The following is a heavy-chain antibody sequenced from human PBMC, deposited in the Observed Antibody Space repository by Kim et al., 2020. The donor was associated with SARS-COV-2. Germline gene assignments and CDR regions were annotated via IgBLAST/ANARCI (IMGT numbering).Heavy chain of an antibody. V-gene: IGHV3-15*01. Sequence: GGSLRLSCAASGFTFSNAWMSWVRQAPGKGLEWVGRIKSKTDGGTTDYAAPVKGRFTISRDDSKNTLYLQMNSLKTEDTAVYYCTTDRGIVVVTPAAYWGQGTLVTVSS. CDR2: IKSKTDGGTT. D-gene: IGHD2-21*02. CDR3: TTDRGIVVVTPAAY. CDR1: GFTFSNAW. J-gene: IGHJ4*02.